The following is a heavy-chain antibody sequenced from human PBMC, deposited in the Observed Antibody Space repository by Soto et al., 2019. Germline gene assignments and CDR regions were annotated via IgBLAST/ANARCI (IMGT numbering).Heavy chain of an antibody. CDR2: IYHNGST. CDR3: ARGALPLRFGVFTDYYFDY. CDR1: GGSISSGGYS. D-gene: IGHD3-3*01. V-gene: IGHV4-30-2*01. Sequence: SETLSLTCAVSGGSISSGGYSWSWIRQPPGKGLEWIGYIYHNGSTYYNTSLKSRVTISVNRSKNQNSMKLSSVTAADTAVYYFARGALPLRFGVFTDYYFDYWGQGSLVTV. J-gene: IGHJ4*02.